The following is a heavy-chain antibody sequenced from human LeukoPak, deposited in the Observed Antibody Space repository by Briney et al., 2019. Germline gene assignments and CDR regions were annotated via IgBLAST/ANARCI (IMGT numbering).Heavy chain of an antibody. CDR1: GGTFSSYA. CDR3: ARARYYYDSSGYYSDAFDI. CDR2: IIPIFGTA. V-gene: IGHV1-69*05. Sequence: ASVKVSCKASGGTFSSYAISWVRQAPGQGLEWMGGIIPIFGTANYAQKLQGRVTMTTDTSTSTAYMELRSLRSDDTAVYYCARARYYYDSSGYYSDAFDIWGQGTMVTVSS. D-gene: IGHD3-22*01. J-gene: IGHJ3*02.